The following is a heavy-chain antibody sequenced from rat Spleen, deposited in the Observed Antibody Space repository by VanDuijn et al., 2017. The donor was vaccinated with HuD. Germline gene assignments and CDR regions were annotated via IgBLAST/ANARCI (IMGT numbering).Heavy chain of an antibody. V-gene: IGHV5-25*01. CDR3: ARQYYYSSYIYDWYFDF. J-gene: IGHJ1*01. Sequence: EVQLVESGGGLVQPGRSLKLSCAASGFTFSNYYMAWVRQAPKKGLEWVATISTSGSRTYYPDSVKGRFTISRDNAKSSLYLQMNSLKSEDTATYYCARQYYYSSYIYDWYFDFWGPGTMVTVSS. CDR2: ISTSGSRT. CDR1: GFTFSNYY. D-gene: IGHD1-2*01.